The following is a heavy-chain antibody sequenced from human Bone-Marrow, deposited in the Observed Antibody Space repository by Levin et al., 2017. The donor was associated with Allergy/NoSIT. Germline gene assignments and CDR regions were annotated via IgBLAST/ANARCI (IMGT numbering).Heavy chain of an antibody. Sequence: SQTLSLTCPVSGESVSSSGFYWTWIRQYPGKGLEWIGHIYYPGNTSYNPSLKSRVSISEDRSKNQFSLKLDSVTAADTAVYYCARESVYYGSGSWIDCWGQGTLVTVSS. V-gene: IGHV4-31*02. CDR1: GESVSSSGFY. J-gene: IGHJ4*02. CDR3: ARESVYYGSGSWIDC. D-gene: IGHD3-10*01. CDR2: IYYPGNT.